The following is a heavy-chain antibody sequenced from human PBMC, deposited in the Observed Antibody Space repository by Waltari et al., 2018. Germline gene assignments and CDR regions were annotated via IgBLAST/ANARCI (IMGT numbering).Heavy chain of an antibody. J-gene: IGHJ6*02. Sequence: QVQLQQWGAGLLKPSETLSLTCAVYGGSFSGYYWSWIRQAPGKGLGGIGGGNHSGSTTSTPAVGGRDTISVDTSKNQFSLKLSSVTAADTAVYYWARGWRSGRWFGSISNKAFAMDVWGRGTTVTVSS. V-gene: IGHV4-34*01. D-gene: IGHD3-3*01. CDR2: GNHSGST. CDR3: ARGWRSGRWFGSISNKAFAMDV. CDR1: GGSFSGYY.